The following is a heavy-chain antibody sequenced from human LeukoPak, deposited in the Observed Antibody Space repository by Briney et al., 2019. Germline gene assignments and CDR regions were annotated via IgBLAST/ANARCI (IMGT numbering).Heavy chain of an antibody. J-gene: IGHJ3*02. CDR1: GFTFDDYA. V-gene: IGHV3-9*03. CDR3: AKDMQWELLVVGAFDI. Sequence: GGSLRLSCAASGFTFDDYAMHWVRQAPGKGLEWVSGISWNSGSIGYADSVKGRFTISRDNAKNSLYLQMNSLRAEDMALYYCAKDMQWELLVVGAFDIWGQGTMVTVPS. CDR2: ISWNSGSI. D-gene: IGHD1-26*01.